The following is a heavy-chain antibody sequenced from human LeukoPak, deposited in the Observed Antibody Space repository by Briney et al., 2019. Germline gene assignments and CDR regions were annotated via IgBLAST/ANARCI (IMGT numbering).Heavy chain of an antibody. Sequence: GGSLRLSCTGSGFIFGSYWMSWVRQAPGKGLEWVANIKQDGSEKYYVDSVKGRFTISRDNAKNSLYLQMNSLRAEDTAVYYCARDPGGGNYFDYWGKGTLVTVSS. J-gene: IGHJ4*02. V-gene: IGHV3-7*01. D-gene: IGHD3-16*01. CDR1: GFIFGSYW. CDR3: ARDPGGGNYFDY. CDR2: IKQDGSEK.